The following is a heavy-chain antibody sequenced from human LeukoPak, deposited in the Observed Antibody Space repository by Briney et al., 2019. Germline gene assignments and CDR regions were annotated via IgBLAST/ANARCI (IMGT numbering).Heavy chain of an antibody. CDR1: GFTFSSYG. D-gene: IGHD6-19*01. Sequence: PGGSLRLSCAASGFTFSSYGMHWVRQAPGKGLDWVSSISSSSSFIYYADSVKGRFTISRDNAKNSLYLQMNSLRAEDTAVYYCARSTVAGTWRSGFDPWGQGTLVTVSS. J-gene: IGHJ5*02. CDR2: ISSSSSFI. V-gene: IGHV3-21*01. CDR3: ARSTVAGTWRSGFDP.